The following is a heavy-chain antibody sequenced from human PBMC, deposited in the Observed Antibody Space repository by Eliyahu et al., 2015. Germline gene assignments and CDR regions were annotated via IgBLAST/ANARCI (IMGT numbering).Heavy chain of an antibody. CDR1: GFXFNYHW. V-gene: IGHV3-7*01. Sequence: EVQLVQSGGGLVQPGGSLRLXCXASGFXFNYHWMTWVRQAPGKGLEWVANVSPEGSEKHYADSVRGRFTISRVNADNSLFLQLDSLSVDDTAIYYCARLHNGPDLWGQGTLITVSS. CDR3: ARLHNGPDL. CDR2: VSPEGSEK. D-gene: IGHD2-8*01. J-gene: IGHJ5*02.